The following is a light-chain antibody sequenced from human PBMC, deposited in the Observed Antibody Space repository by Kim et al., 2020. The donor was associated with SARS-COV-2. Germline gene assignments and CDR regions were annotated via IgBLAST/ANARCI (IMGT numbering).Light chain of an antibody. Sequence: AALGDRITITCQASQDIKNYLNWYQQKPGQAPQLLIYSASKLHTGVPPRFSGSGSGTTFTLKITNLQPEDVATYYCQQYDDLPRTFGQRTRLEIK. J-gene: IGKJ5*01. CDR1: QDIKNY. CDR2: SAS. V-gene: IGKV1-33*01. CDR3: QQYDDLPRT.